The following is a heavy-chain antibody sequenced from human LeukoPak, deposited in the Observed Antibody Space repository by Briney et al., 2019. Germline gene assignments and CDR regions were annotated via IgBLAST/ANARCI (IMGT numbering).Heavy chain of an antibody. J-gene: IGHJ2*01. Sequence: GGSLRLSCAASGFTFSSYAMHWVRQAPGQGLEYVSAISSNGGSTYYANSVKGRFTISRDNSKNTLYLQMGSLRIEDTAVYYCASSPPTGTTWYFDLWGRGTLVTVSS. CDR3: ASSPPTGTTWYFDL. D-gene: IGHD1-7*01. V-gene: IGHV3-64*01. CDR1: GFTFSSYA. CDR2: ISSNGGST.